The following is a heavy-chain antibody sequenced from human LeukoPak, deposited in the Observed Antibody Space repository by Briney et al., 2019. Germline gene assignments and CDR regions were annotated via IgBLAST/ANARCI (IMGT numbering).Heavy chain of an antibody. V-gene: IGHV3-48*03. CDR1: GFTFRSYE. J-gene: IGHJ3*02. CDR2: ISTSGDTM. D-gene: IGHD3-22*01. Sequence: GGSLRLSCAASGFTFRSYEIHWVRQAPGKGLEWISYISTSGDTMYYADSVKGRFTISRDNAKNSVYLHMNSLRAEDTAVYYCARDVDESYYYDSSGNPSGAVNIWGQGTTVTVSS. CDR3: ARDVDESYYYDSSGNPSGAVNI.